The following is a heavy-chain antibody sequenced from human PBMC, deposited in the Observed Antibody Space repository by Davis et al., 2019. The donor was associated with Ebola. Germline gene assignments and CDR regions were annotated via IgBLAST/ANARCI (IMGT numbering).Heavy chain of an antibody. CDR1: GVTFSTYS. CDR2: TSSSSDYI. D-gene: IGHD6-6*01. Sequence: GESLKISCAASGVTFSTYSMNWVRQAPGKGLEWVSSTSSSSDYIYYADSVKGRFTISKDNAKKSLYLQMNSLRAEDTAVYYCARVSTSSGNFYYYMDVWGKGTTVTVSS. J-gene: IGHJ6*03. CDR3: ARVSTSSGNFYYYMDV. V-gene: IGHV3-21*01.